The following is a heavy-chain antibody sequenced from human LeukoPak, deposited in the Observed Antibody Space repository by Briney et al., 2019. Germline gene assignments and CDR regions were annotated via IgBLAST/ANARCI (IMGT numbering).Heavy chain of an antibody. CDR1: GGSISSHY. D-gene: IGHD3-10*01. V-gene: IGHV4-4*09. CDR2: IHTSGST. CDR3: ARQAYYSGSGSWTGFDY. J-gene: IGHJ4*02. Sequence: SETLSLTCTVSGGSISSHYWSWIRQPPGKGLEWIGYIHTSGSTNYNPSLKSRVTTSVDTSKNQFALKLSSVTAADTAVYYCARQAYYSGSGSWTGFDYWGQGTLVTVSS.